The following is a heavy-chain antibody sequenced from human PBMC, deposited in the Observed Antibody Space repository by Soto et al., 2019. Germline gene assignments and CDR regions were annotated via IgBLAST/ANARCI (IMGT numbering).Heavy chain of an antibody. J-gene: IGHJ4*02. V-gene: IGHV3-74*01. CDR3: VRDLAD. CDR1: GFIFRTYW. CDR2: INSDGTTT. D-gene: IGHD3-3*02. Sequence: EVQLVESGGGLVQPGGSLRLSCAASGFIFRTYWMHWLRQVPGKGLVWVSRINSDGTTTSYADSVKGRFTISRDNAKNTLYLQMNSLRAEDTALYYCVRDLADWGQGTLVTVSS.